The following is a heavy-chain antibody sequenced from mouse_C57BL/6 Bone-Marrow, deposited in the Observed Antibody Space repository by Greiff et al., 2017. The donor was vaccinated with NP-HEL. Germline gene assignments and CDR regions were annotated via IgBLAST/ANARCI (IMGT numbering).Heavy chain of an antibody. J-gene: IGHJ2*01. CDR3: ARGWATVFDY. Sequence: VQLQQPGAELVKPGASVKLSCKASGYTFTSYWMQWVKQRPGQGLEWIGEIDPSDSYTNYNQKFKGKATLTVVTSSSTAYMQLSSLTSEDSAVYYCARGWATVFDYWGQGTTLTVSS. CDR2: IDPSDSYT. CDR1: GYTFTSYW. V-gene: IGHV1-50*01. D-gene: IGHD1-1*01.